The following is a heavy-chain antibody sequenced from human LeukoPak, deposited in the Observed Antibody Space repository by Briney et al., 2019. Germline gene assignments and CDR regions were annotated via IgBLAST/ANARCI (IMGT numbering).Heavy chain of an antibody. CDR2: INRSGST. D-gene: IGHD3-22*01. Sequence: PSETLSLTCAVYGGSFSGYYWSWIRQPPGKGLEWIGEINRSGSTNYNPSLKSRVTISVDTSKNQFSLKLSSVTAADTAVYYCARGGRPGAWFRSLDYYYYGMDVWGQGTTVTVSS. V-gene: IGHV4-34*01. CDR3: ARGGRPGAWFRSLDYYYYGMDV. CDR1: GGSFSGYY. J-gene: IGHJ6*02.